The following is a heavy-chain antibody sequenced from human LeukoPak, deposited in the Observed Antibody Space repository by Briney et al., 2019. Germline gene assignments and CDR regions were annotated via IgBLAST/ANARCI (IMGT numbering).Heavy chain of an antibody. CDR1: EYGFTSYW. V-gene: IGHV5-51*01. Sequence: GESLKISCKGSEYGFTSYWIGWVRQMPGKGLEWMGIIYPGDSDTRYSPSFQGQVTISADKSINTAYLQWSSLKASDTAMYYCARRGYYSYDAFDIWGQGTMVTVSS. D-gene: IGHD3-22*01. CDR3: ARRGYYSYDAFDI. J-gene: IGHJ3*02. CDR2: IYPGDSDT.